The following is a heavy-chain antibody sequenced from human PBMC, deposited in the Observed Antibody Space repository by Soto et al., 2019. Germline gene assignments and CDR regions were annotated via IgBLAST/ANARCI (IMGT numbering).Heavy chain of an antibody. CDR2: IYYSGST. CDR3: ARQLIDCSSTSCYYMDV. Sequence: SETLSLTCTVSGGSISSSSCYWGWIRQPPGKGLEWIGSIYYSGSTYYNPSLKSRVTISVDTSKNQFSLKLSSVTAADTAVYYCARQLIDCSSTSCYYMDVWGKGTTVTVSS. J-gene: IGHJ6*03. D-gene: IGHD2-2*01. CDR1: GGSISSSSCY. V-gene: IGHV4-39*01.